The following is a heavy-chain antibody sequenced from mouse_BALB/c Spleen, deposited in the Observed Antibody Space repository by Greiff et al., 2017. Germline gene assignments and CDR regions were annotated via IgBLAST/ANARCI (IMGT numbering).Heavy chain of an antibody. V-gene: IGHV1S81*02. J-gene: IGHJ3*01. CDR1: GYTFTSYY. Sequence: VQLQQSGAELVKPGASVKLSCKASGYTFTSYYMYWVKQRPGQGLEWIGEINPSNGGTNFNEKFKSKATLTVDKSSSTAYMQLSSLTSEDSAVYNCTRFAYWGQGTLVTVAA. CDR3: TRFAY. CDR2: INPSNGGT.